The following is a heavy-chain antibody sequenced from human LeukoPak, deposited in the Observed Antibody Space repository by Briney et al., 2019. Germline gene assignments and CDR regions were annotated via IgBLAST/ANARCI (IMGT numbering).Heavy chain of an antibody. CDR3: ARGPLGYYDSSGYYYGY. V-gene: IGHV1-18*01. J-gene: IGHJ4*02. CDR2: ISAYNGNT. D-gene: IGHD3-22*01. CDR1: GYTFTSYG. Sequence: ASVKVSCKASGYTFTSYGISWVRQAPGQGREWMGWISAYNGNTNYAQKLQGRVTMTTDTSTSTAYMELRSLRSDDTAVYYCARGPLGYYDSSGYYYGYWGQGTLFTVSS.